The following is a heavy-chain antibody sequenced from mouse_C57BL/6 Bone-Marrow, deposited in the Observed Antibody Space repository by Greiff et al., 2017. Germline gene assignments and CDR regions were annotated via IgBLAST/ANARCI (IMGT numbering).Heavy chain of an antibody. Sequence: QVQLQQPGAELVMPGASVKLSCKASGYTFTSYWMHWVKQRPGQGLEWIGEIDPSDSYTNYNQKFKGKSTLTVDKSSSTAYMQRSSLTSEDSAVYYCARKSAQATSFAYWGQGTLVTVSA. V-gene: IGHV1-69*01. J-gene: IGHJ3*01. D-gene: IGHD3-2*02. CDR2: IDPSDSYT. CDR3: ARKSAQATSFAY. CDR1: GYTFTSYW.